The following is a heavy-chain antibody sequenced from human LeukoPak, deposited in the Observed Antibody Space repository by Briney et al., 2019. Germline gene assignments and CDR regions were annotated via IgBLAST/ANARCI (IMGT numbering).Heavy chain of an antibody. D-gene: IGHD1-1*01. CDR3: AIWTSGNY. CDR1: GFTFNGSW. CDR2: MDPSGTQT. Sequence: FTSSGSGFTFNGSWMNWVRQAPGKGLEWVANMDPSGTQTRYVDSVKGRFTISKDDPGTSLYLEMHSLRAEDTAIYYCAIWTSGNYWGQGALATVSS. J-gene: IGHJ4*02. V-gene: IGHV3-7*01.